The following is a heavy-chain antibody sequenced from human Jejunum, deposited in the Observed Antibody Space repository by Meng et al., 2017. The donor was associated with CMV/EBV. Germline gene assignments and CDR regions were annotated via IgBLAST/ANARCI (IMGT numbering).Heavy chain of an antibody. D-gene: IGHD3-10*01. Sequence: SCYAVTGLRQSPGKGLEWVSSISGSGGGTEYADSVKGRFSVSRDNSENTVYLQRDSLRGDDTAVYYCAKSGGEFLYFLYGMAMAVWGQGTTVTVSS. CDR1: SCYA. V-gene: IGHV3-23*01. J-gene: IGHJ6*02. CDR2: ISGSGGGT. CDR3: AKSGGEFLYFLYGMAMAV.